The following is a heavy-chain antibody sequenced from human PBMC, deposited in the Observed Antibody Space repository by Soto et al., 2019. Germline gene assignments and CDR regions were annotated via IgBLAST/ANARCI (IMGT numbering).Heavy chain of an antibody. D-gene: IGHD6-19*01. CDR1: SYSFTSYW. CDR2: IYPGDSDT. J-gene: IGHJ5*01. Sequence: GEALKISCKGSSYSFTSYWVGWVRQMPGQGLELMGIIYPGDSDTRYSPSFQGQVTISADKSISTAYLQWSSLQASDSAVYYCARQAVYSIGWTSWGQGTLVTVSS. CDR3: ARQAVYSIGWTS. V-gene: IGHV5-51*01.